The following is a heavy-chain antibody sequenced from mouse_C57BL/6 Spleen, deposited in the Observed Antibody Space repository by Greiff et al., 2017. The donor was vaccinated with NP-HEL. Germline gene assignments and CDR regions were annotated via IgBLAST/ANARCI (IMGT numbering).Heavy chain of an antibody. V-gene: IGHV1-64*01. J-gene: IGHJ3*01. CDR1: GYTFTSYW. CDR3: ARSGYDGYYVY. Sequence: QVQLQQPGAELVKPGASVKLSCKASGYTFTSYWMHWVKQRPGQGLEWIGMIHPNSGSTNYNEKFKSKATLTVDKSSSTAYMQLSSLTSEDSVVYYCARSGYDGYYVYWGQGTLVTVSA. D-gene: IGHD2-3*01. CDR2: IHPNSGST.